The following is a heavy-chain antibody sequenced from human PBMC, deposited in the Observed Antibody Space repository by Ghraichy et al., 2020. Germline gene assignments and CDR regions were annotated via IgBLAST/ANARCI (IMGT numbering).Heavy chain of an antibody. J-gene: IGHJ6*02. Sequence: ASVKVSCKASGYTFTSYGISWVRQAPGQGLEWMGWISAYNGNTNYAQKLQCRVTMTTDTSTSTAYMELRSLRSDDTAVYYCARDPFRANTVTTFRYGMDVWGQGTTVTVSS. CDR1: GYTFTSYG. D-gene: IGHD4-17*01. CDR2: ISAYNGNT. CDR3: ARDPFRANTVTTFRYGMDV. V-gene: IGHV1-18*01.